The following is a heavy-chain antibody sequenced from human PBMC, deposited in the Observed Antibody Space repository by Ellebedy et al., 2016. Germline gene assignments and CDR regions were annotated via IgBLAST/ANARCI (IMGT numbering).Heavy chain of an antibody. D-gene: IGHD3-3*01. J-gene: IGHJ5*02. CDR2: ISPSSGSTI. V-gene: IGHV3-48*01. CDR1: GFTFTSYS. Sequence: GGSLRLXCAVSGFTFTSYSMKWVRQTPGKGLEWVSYISPSSGSTIYYADSVRGRFTISRDNAKNSVYLQMNSLRAEDTAVYYCARDTIFGVVIPANWFDPWGQGTLVTVSS. CDR3: ARDTIFGVVIPANWFDP.